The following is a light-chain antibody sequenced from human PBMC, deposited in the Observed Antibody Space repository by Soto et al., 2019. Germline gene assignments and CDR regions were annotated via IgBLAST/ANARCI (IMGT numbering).Light chain of an antibody. Sequence: DIQMTQSPSSLSASVGDRVTITCRASQSISSYLNWYQQKPGKVPKLLIYAASSLQGGVPSRFSGSGSGTDFTLTISSLQPEDFATYYCQQSFSAPWTFGQGTKVAIK. CDR1: QSISSY. CDR3: QQSFSAPWT. J-gene: IGKJ1*01. V-gene: IGKV1-39*01. CDR2: AAS.